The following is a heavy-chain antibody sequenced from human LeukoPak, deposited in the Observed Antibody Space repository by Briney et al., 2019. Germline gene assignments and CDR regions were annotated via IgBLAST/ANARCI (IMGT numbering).Heavy chain of an antibody. CDR2: ISGSGGST. V-gene: IGHV3-23*01. CDR3: AKDQLRYFDWLSQLDY. D-gene: IGHD3-9*01. Sequence: PGGSLRLSCAASGFTFSSYAMSRVRQAPGKGLEWVSAISGSGGSTYYADSVKGRFTISRDNSKNTLYLQMNSLRAEDTAVYYCAKDQLRYFDWLSQLDYWGQGTLVTVSS. J-gene: IGHJ4*02. CDR1: GFTFSSYA.